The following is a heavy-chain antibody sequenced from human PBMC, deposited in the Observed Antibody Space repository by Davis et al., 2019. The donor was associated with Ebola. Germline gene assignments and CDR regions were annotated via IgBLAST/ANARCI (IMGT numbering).Heavy chain of an antibody. CDR1: GGSISSHY. V-gene: IGHV4-4*07. CDR2: IYTSGRT. CDR3: VRDGCPGGSCYCGDY. Sequence: PSETLSLTCTVSGGSISSHYWSWIRQPAGKGLEWIGRIYTSGRTNYNPSLKSLVTMSVDTSKNQFSLRLSSVTAADTAVYYCVRDGCPGGSCYCGDYWGQGTLVTVSS. J-gene: IGHJ4*02. D-gene: IGHD2-15*01.